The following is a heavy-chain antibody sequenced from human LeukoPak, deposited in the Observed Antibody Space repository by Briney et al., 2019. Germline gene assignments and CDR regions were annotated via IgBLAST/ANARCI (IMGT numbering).Heavy chain of an antibody. J-gene: IGHJ4*02. CDR3: ARALSS. D-gene: IGHD2-2*01. Sequence: GGSLRLSCAASGFTFSNYWMHWVRQAPGKGLGWVANIKQDGSEKYYVDSVKGRFSISRDNAKNSLYLQMNSPRAEDTAVYYCARALSSWGQGTLVTVSS. CDR1: GFTFSNYW. V-gene: IGHV3-7*03. CDR2: IKQDGSEK.